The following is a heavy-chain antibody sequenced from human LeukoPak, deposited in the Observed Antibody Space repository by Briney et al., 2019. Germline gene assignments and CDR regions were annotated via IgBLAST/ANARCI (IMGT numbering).Heavy chain of an antibody. J-gene: IGHJ3*02. CDR3: ARLRNYYDSSGYLVGDAFDI. CDR1: GGSISSYY. Sequence: PSETLSLTCTVAGGSISSYYWSWIRQPPGKGLEWIGYIYYSGSTSYNPSLKSRVTISVDTSKNQFSLKLSSVTAADTAVYYCARLRNYYDSSGYLVGDAFDIWGQGTMVTVSS. CDR2: IYYSGST. D-gene: IGHD3-22*01. V-gene: IGHV4-59*08.